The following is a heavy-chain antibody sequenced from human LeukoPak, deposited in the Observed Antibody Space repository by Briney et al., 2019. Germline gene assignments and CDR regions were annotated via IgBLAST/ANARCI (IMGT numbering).Heavy chain of an antibody. J-gene: IGHJ3*02. CDR1: GFTFSSYA. CDR2: ISGSGGST. D-gene: IGHD3-10*01. V-gene: IGHV3-23*01. CDR3: AKVGLWFGELYFDAFDI. Sequence: GGSLRLSCAASGFTFSSYAMSWVRQAPGKGLEWVSAISGSGGSTYYADSVKGRFTISRDNSKNTLYLQMNSLRAEDTAVYYCAKVGLWFGELYFDAFDIWGQGTMVTVSS.